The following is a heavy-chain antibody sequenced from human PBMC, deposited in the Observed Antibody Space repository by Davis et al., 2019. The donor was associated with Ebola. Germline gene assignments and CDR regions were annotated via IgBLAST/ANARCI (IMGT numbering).Heavy chain of an antibody. V-gene: IGHV3-33*08. CDR1: GFTFSSYW. D-gene: IGHD6-19*01. J-gene: IGHJ4*02. CDR3: ARQGYSSGWYNVY. Sequence: SCAATGFTFSSYWMSWVSQGPGKGVEWVAVIWYDGSNKYYADSVKGRFTISRDNSKNTLYLQMNSLRAEDTAVYYCARQGYSSGWYNVYWGQGTLVTVSS. CDR2: IWYDGSNK.